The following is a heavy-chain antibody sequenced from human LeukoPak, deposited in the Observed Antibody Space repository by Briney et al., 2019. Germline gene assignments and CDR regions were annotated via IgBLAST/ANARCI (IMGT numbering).Heavy chain of an antibody. CDR3: AREPSTVVTSDAFDI. V-gene: IGHV3-11*01. J-gene: IGHJ3*02. Sequence: GGSLRLSCAASGFSFSDYYMSWIRQAPGKGLEWVSYISSSANTKYYADSVKGRFTISRDNAKNSLYLQMNSLRAEDTAVYYRAREPSTVVTSDAFDIWGPGTMVTVSS. CDR1: GFSFSDYY. D-gene: IGHD4-23*01. CDR2: ISSSANTK.